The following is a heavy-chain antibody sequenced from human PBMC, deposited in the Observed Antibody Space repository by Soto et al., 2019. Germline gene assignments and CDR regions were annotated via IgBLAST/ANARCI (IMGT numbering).Heavy chain of an antibody. CDR1: GFTFSRQA. CDR2: IWYHGIDK. D-gene: IGHD2-15*01. V-gene: IGHV3-33*01. Sequence: QVQLVESGGGVVQPERSLRLSCAASGFTFSRQAMHWVRQSPGRGLEWVAVIWYHGIDKYYADSVKGRFTISRDNSKNTVYLQMNSLRGEYTAVDYCATGFLGLCTGGNCPLDYWGQGTLVTVSS. J-gene: IGHJ4*02. CDR3: ATGFLGLCTGGNCPLDY.